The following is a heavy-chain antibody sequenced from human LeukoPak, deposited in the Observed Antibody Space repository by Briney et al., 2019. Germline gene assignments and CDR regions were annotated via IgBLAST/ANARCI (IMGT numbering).Heavy chain of an antibody. Sequence: SKTLSLTCAVYGGSFSGYYWSWIRQPPGKGLEWIGEINHSGSTNYNPSLKSRVTISVDTSKNQFSLKLSSVTAADTAVYYCARRVVTATPARYYYYMDVWGKGTTVTVSS. J-gene: IGHJ6*03. CDR2: INHSGST. CDR3: ARRVVTATPARYYYYMDV. V-gene: IGHV4-34*01. CDR1: GGSFSGYY. D-gene: IGHD2-21*02.